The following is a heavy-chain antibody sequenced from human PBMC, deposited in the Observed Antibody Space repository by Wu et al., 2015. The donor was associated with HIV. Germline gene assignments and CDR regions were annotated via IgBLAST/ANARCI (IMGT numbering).Heavy chain of an antibody. CDR2: INHVGST. J-gene: IGHJ6*01. CDR3: ARPKGYYSGMDV. CDR1: SRSXNGYY. Sequence: QVQLRQWGAGLLKPAETLSLTCAVYSRSXNGYYWSWIRQPPGKGLEWIGEINHVGSTNYNPSLKSRVTISVDTSRKQISLEMTSVTAADTAVYYCARPKGYYSGMDVWGQGTAVTVSS. V-gene: IGHV4-34*01.